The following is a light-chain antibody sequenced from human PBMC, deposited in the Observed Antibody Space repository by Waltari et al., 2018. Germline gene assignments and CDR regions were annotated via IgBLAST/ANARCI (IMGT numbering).Light chain of an antibody. J-gene: IGKJ1*01. Sequence: IQMTQSPSSLSASVGDRVTITCRASQDIRRYLNWYQHKPGEAPKVLIYGASALQSGVPSRFSGSGSGTDFTLTIRSLQPEDFATYYCQESYATPRTFGQGTKVEVK. CDR2: GAS. CDR3: QESYATPRT. V-gene: IGKV1-39*01. CDR1: QDIRRY.